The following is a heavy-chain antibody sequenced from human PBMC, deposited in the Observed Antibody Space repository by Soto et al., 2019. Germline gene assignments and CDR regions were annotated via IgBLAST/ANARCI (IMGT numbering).Heavy chain of an antibody. CDR1: GGSISSYY. Sequence: SETLSLTCTVSGGSISSYYWCWIRQPPGKGLEWIGYIYYSGSTNYNPSLKSRVTISVDTSKNQFSLKLSSVTAADTAVYYCAREGEQLVLDYWGQGTLVTVSS. J-gene: IGHJ4*02. CDR2: IYYSGST. D-gene: IGHD6-13*01. CDR3: AREGEQLVLDY. V-gene: IGHV4-59*01.